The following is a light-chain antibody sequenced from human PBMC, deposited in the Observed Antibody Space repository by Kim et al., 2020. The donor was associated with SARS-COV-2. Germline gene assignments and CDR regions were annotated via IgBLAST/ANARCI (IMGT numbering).Light chain of an antibody. J-gene: IGLJ3*02. CDR2: YDS. Sequence: SYELTQPPSVSVAPGRTARITCGGDDIGSKSVHWYQQKPVRAPLLVISYDSDRPSGIPDRFSGSNSGNTATLTINRVEAGDEADYHCQVWDSNTHVVFGGGTQLTVL. CDR3: QVWDSNTHVV. CDR1: DIGSKS. V-gene: IGLV3-21*04.